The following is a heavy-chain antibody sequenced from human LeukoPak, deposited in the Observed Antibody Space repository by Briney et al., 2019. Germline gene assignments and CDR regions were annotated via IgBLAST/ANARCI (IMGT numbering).Heavy chain of an antibody. Sequence: SETLSLTCTVSGGSISTYYWSWIRQPPGKGLEWIGEINHSGSTNYNPSLKSRVTISVDTSKNQFSLKLSSVTAADTAVYYCARGRAYSSSWYYYYGMDVWGQGTTVTVSS. CDR2: INHSGST. V-gene: IGHV4-34*01. D-gene: IGHD6-13*01. J-gene: IGHJ6*02. CDR1: GGSISTYY. CDR3: ARGRAYSSSWYYYYGMDV.